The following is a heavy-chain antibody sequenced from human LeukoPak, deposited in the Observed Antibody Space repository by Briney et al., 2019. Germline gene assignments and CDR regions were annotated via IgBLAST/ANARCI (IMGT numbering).Heavy chain of an antibody. Sequence: SETLSLTCTVSGVFINSNTYSWGWIRQPPGEGLEWIGTISYTGNTYYNSSLKSRLTISVDTSKTQFSLKLSSVAAADTAVYYCARHFGYDDTSDYQGVPDYWGQGSLVTVSS. CDR3: ARHFGYDDTSDYQGVPDY. D-gene: IGHD3-22*01. CDR1: GVFINSNTYS. J-gene: IGHJ4*02. CDR2: ISYTGNT. V-gene: IGHV4-39*01.